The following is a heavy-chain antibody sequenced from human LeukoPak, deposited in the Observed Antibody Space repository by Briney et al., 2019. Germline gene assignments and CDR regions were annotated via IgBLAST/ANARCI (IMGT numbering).Heavy chain of an antibody. CDR3: AKLYRYYFDY. CDR2: ISGSGGST. D-gene: IGHD3-10*01. J-gene: IGHJ4*02. V-gene: IGHV3-23*01. Sequence: GGSLRLSCAGSGFTVSNNYMSWVRQAPGKGLEWVSAISGSGGSTYYADSVKGRFTISRDNSKNTLYLQMNSLRAEDTAVYYCAKLYRYYFDYWGQGTLVTVSS. CDR1: GFTVSNNY.